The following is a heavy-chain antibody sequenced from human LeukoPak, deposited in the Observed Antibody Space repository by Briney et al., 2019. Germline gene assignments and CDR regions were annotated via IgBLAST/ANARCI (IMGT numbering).Heavy chain of an antibody. J-gene: IGHJ6*03. CDR2: IKSKTGGGTT. D-gene: IGHD3-22*01. V-gene: IGHV3-15*01. Sequence: GGSLRLSCAASGFTFSNAWMSWVRQAPGKGLEWVGRIKSKTGGGTTDYAAPVKGRFTISRDDSKNTLYLQMNSLKTEDTAVYYCTTDEDYYDSSGYYYAILGYYYYYMDVWGKGTTVTVSS. CDR3: TTDEDYYDSSGYYYAILGYYYYYMDV. CDR1: GFTFSNAW.